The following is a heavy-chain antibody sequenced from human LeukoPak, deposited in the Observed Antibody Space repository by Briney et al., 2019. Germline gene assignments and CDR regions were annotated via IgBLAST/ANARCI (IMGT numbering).Heavy chain of an antibody. V-gene: IGHV1-8*01. J-gene: IGHJ5*02. CDR1: GYTFTSYD. CDR2: INPNSGNT. CDR3: ARARYDCSSTSCYNWFDP. Sequence: ASVKVSCKASGYTFTSYDINWVRQATGQGLEWMGWINPNSGNTGYAQKFQGRVTMTRNTSISTAYMELSSLRSEDTAVYYCARARYDCSSTSCYNWFDPWGQGTLVTVSS. D-gene: IGHD2-2*01.